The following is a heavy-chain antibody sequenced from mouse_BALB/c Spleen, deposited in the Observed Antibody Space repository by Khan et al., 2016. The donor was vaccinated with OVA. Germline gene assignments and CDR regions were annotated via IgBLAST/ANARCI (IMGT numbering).Heavy chain of an antibody. D-gene: IGHD1-1*01. CDR2: INPSTGYT. V-gene: IGHV1-7*01. CDR1: GYTFINYW. CDR3: ARRGLRWDFDY. J-gene: IGHJ2*01. Sequence: QVRLKQSGAELAKPGASVKMSCKASGYTFINYWILWIKQRPGQGLEWIGYINPSTGYTEYNQNFKDKATLTADISSSTAYMQLSSLTSEDSAVYYFARRGLRWDFDYWGQGTTLTVSS.